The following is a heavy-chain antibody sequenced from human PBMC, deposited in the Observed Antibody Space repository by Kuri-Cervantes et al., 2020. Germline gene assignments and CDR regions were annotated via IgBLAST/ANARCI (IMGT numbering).Heavy chain of an antibody. J-gene: IGHJ4*02. D-gene: IGHD6-13*01. CDR2: SYWNDDK. CDR3: AHRGYSSSPFDY. CDR1: GFSRSTSGVG. Sequence: SGPTLVKPTQILTLTCTFSGFSRSTSGVGVGWIRRPPGKALEWLALSYWNDDKRYGPSLKSRLTITKDTSKNQVVLTMTNMYPVDTATYYCAHRGYSSSPFDYWGQGTLVTVSS. V-gene: IGHV2-5*01.